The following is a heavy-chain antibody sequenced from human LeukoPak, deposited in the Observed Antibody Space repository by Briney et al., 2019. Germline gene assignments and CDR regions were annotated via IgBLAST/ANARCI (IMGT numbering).Heavy chain of an antibody. CDR2: IYHSGST. Sequence: SGTLSLTCAVSGGSISSSNWWSWVRQPPGQGLEWIGEIYHSGSTNYNPSLKSRVTISVDKSKNQFSLKLSSVTAADTAVYYCAKAAVYSRNWTPFDDWGQGTLVTVSS. CDR3: AKAAVYSRNWTPFDD. V-gene: IGHV4-4*02. CDR1: GGSISSSNW. J-gene: IGHJ4*02. D-gene: IGHD6-13*01.